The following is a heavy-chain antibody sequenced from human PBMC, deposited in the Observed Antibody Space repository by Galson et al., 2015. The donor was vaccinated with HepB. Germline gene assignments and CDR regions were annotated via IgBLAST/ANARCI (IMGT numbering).Heavy chain of an antibody. Sequence: SLRLSCAASGFTFSSYSMNWVRQAPGKGLEWVSYISSSSSTIYYADSVKGRFTISRDNAKNSLYLQMNSLRDEDTAVYYCARVSSSWYGGISPSDYWGQGTLVTVSS. J-gene: IGHJ4*02. V-gene: IGHV3-48*02. CDR3: ARVSSSWYGGISPSDY. D-gene: IGHD6-13*01. CDR1: GFTFSSYS. CDR2: ISSSSSTI.